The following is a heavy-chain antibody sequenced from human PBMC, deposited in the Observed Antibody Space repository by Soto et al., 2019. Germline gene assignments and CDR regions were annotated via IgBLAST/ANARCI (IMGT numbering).Heavy chain of an antibody. CDR2: ISGSGGST. D-gene: IGHD3-10*01. CDR3: ANPLWFGELLARNDY. Sequence: EVQLLESGGGLVQPGGSLRLSCAASGFTFSSYAMSWVRQAPGKGLEWVSAISGSGGSTYYADSVKGRFTISRDNSKNKLYLQMNSLRAEDTAVYYCANPLWFGELLARNDYWGQGTLVTVSS. J-gene: IGHJ4*02. CDR1: GFTFSSYA. V-gene: IGHV3-23*01.